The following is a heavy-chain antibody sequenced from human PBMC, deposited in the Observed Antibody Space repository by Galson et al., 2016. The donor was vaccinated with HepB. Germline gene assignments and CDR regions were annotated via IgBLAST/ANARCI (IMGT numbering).Heavy chain of an antibody. CDR3: ARRLVVSFGNAFDI. V-gene: IGHV1-3*04. CDR2: INTAKGDT. Sequence: SVKVSCKASGYTFTAYAIHWVRQAPGQSLEWMAWINTAKGDTRYSQKLQGRVTLTRDTSATTASMELSSLRSEDTAVYYCARRLVVSFGNAFDIWGQGTLLTVSS. J-gene: IGHJ3*02. D-gene: IGHD2-8*02. CDR1: GYTFTAYA.